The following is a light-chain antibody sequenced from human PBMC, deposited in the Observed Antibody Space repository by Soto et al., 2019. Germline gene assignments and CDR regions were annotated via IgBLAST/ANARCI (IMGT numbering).Light chain of an antibody. CDR3: HQRSNWLDT. J-gene: IGKJ5*01. V-gene: IGKV3-11*01. CDR2: DAS. CDR1: QSVSSY. Sequence: NVFTQAPGPPSLSPGERATLRWRASQSVSSYLAWYQQKPGQPPRVLIYDASKRATGIPARFSGSGSGTDFTLTISSLEAEDVAVYYCHQRSNWLDTLGQGTRLEIK.